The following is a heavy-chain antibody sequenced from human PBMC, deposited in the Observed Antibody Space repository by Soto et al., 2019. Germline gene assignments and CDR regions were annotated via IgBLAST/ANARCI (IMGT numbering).Heavy chain of an antibody. J-gene: IGHJ4*02. V-gene: IGHV4-30-4*01. CDR1: GGSISSGDYY. CDR2: IYYSGST. D-gene: IGHD1-26*01. CDR3: ARGEWELLFWVY. Sequence: PSETLSLTCTVSGGSISSGDYYWSWIRQPPGKGLEWIGYIYYSGSTYYNPSLKSRVTISVDTSKNQFSLKLSSVTAADTAVYYCARGEWELLFWVYWGQGTLVTVSS.